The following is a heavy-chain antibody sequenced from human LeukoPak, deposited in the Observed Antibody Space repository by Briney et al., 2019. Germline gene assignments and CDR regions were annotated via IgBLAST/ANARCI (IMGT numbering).Heavy chain of an antibody. J-gene: IGHJ6*02. V-gene: IGHV4-31*03. CDR1: GGSISSGGYY. D-gene: IGHD4/OR15-4a*01. Sequence: SETLSLTCTVSGGSISSGGYYWSWIRQHPGKGLGWIGYIYYSGSTYYNPSLKSRVTISVDTSKNQFSLKLSSVTAADTAVYYCARGFVGVKYGMDVWGQGTTVTVSS. CDR2: IYYSGST. CDR3: ARGFVGVKYGMDV.